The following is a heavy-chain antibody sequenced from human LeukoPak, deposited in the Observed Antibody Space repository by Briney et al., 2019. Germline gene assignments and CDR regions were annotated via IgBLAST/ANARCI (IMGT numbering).Heavy chain of an antibody. CDR1: GFTFSDYY. CDR2: ISSSGSTI. CDR3: AREAGGYSSGWYQGHDDY. V-gene: IGHV3-11*04. J-gene: IGHJ4*02. D-gene: IGHD6-19*01. Sequence: GGSLRLSCAASGFTFSDYYMSWIRQAPGKGLEWVSYISSSGSTIYYADSVKGRFTISRDNAKNSLYLQMNSLRAEDTAVYYCAREAGGYSSGWYQGHDDYWGQGTLVTVSS.